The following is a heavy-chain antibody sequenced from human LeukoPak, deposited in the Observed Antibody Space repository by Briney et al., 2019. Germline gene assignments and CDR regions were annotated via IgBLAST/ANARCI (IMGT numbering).Heavy chain of an antibody. CDR1: GGSISSSSYY. V-gene: IGHV4-39*01. D-gene: IGHD3-10*01. CDR2: IYYSGST. J-gene: IGHJ4*02. Sequence: SETLSLTCTVSGGSISSSSYYWGWIRQPPGKGLEWIGSIYYSGSTYYNPSLKSRVTISVDTSKNQFSLKLSSVTAADTAVYYCARQSVYGSGSFYFDYWGQGTLVTSPQ. CDR3: ARQSVYGSGSFYFDY.